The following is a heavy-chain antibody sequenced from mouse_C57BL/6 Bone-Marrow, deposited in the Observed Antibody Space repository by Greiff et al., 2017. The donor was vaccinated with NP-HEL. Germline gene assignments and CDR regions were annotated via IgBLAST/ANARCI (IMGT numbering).Heavy chain of an antibody. CDR2: INPNNGGT. CDR3: AREDELGRDYFDY. V-gene: IGHV1-26*01. Sequence: VQLQQSGPELVKPGASVKISCKASGYTFTDYYMNWVKQSHGKSLEWIGDINPNNGGTSYNQKFKGKATLTVDKSSSTAYMELRSLTSEDSAVYYCAREDELGRDYFDYWGQGTTLTVSS. CDR1: GYTFTDYY. D-gene: IGHD4-1*01. J-gene: IGHJ2*01.